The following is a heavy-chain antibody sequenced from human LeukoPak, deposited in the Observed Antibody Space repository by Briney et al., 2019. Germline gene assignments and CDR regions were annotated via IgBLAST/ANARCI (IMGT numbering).Heavy chain of an antibody. CDR1: GFTFSSYG. V-gene: IGHV3-30*02. Sequence: PGGSLRLSCAASGFTFSSYGMHWVRQAPGKGLEWVAFIRYDGTNKYYADSVKGRFTISRDNSKNTLYLQMNSLRAEDTAVYYCAKEPYYYGSGPNWFDPWGQGTLVTVSS. CDR3: AKEPYYYGSGPNWFDP. D-gene: IGHD3-10*01. CDR2: IRYDGTNK. J-gene: IGHJ5*02.